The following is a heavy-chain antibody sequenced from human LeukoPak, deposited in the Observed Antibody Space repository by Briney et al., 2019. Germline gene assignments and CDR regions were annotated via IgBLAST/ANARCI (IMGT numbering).Heavy chain of an antibody. CDR1: GGTFSSYT. V-gene: IGHV1-46*01. CDR3: ARDLRSSIAAAHNWFDP. Sequence: ASVKVSCKASGGTFSSYTISWVRQAPGQGLEWLGIINPSGGDTKYAQKFQGRVTLTRDKSTSTVYMELSSLTSDDTAVYYCARDLRSSIAAAHNWFDPWGQGTLVTVSS. J-gene: IGHJ5*02. CDR2: INPSGGDT. D-gene: IGHD6-13*01.